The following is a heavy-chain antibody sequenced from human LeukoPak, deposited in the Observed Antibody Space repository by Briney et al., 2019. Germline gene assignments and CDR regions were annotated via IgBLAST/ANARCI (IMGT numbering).Heavy chain of an antibody. D-gene: IGHD1-26*01. CDR1: GFTFSSYG. V-gene: IGHV3-30*18. J-gene: IGHJ4*02. CDR3: AKGPGGATIDY. CDR2: ISYDGSNK. Sequence: GGSLRLSCAASGFTFSSYGTHWVRQAPGKGLEWVAVISYDGSNKYYADSVKGRFTISRDNSKNTLYLQMNSLRAEDTAVYYCAKGPGGATIDYWGQGTLVTVSS.